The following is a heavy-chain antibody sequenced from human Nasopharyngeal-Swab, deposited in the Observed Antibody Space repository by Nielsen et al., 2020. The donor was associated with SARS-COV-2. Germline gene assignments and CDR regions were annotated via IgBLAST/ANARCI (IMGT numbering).Heavy chain of an antibody. D-gene: IGHD6-19*01. CDR1: GFTFSNYW. CDR3: ARLVADSSGWGFDY. CDR2: IKQDGSEK. V-gene: IGHV3-7*01. J-gene: IGHJ4*02. Sequence: GESLKISCAASGFTFSNYWVSWVRQAPGKGLEWVASIKQDGSEKYYVDSVKGRFTISRDNAKNSLYLQMNSLRAEDTAVYYCARLVADSSGWGFDYWGQGTLVTVSS.